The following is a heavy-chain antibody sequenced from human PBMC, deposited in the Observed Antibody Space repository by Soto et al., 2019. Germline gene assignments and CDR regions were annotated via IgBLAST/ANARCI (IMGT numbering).Heavy chain of an antibody. Sequence: VQLVESGGGVVQPGRSLRLSCAASGFTFSSYGMHWVRQAPGKGLEWVGRIKSKTSGETTDYAAPVKGRFTISRDDSKNTVFLQMNSLKSEDTAVYYCTADYSGGTYPIDYWGQGILVTVSS. V-gene: IGHV3-15*07. CDR3: TADYSGGTYPIDY. CDR1: GFTFSSYG. D-gene: IGHD1-26*01. J-gene: IGHJ4*02. CDR2: IKSKTSGETT.